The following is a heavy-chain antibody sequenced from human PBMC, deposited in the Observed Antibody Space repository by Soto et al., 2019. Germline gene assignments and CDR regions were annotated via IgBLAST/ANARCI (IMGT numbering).Heavy chain of an antibody. J-gene: IGHJ4*02. CDR2: SSPMFGAA. V-gene: IGHV1-69*19. CDR1: GGTFNTYA. CDR3: AREVQVHTPAFVY. Sequence: QVQLVQSGAEMKKPGSSVKVSCQSSGGTFNTYAMNGVRQAPGQGPGGMGDSSPMFGAANYAPKFQGRVTITADESTGTSYRQLSSLTSEDTALYFCAREVQVHTPAFVYWGQGTLVTVSS. D-gene: IGHD3-10*01.